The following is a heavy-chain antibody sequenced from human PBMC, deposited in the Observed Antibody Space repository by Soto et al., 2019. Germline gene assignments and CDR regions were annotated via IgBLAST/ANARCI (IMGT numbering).Heavy chain of an antibody. D-gene: IGHD3-10*01. V-gene: IGHV4-31*11. Sequence: QVQLQESGPGLVKPSQTLSLTCAVSGGSITGRDYYWSWIRQHPGKGLEWIGYIYYSGSTYYNPSLTSRVTISLDTSKDQFSLKLSSVTAADTAVYYCAKAVRFGELLDWFGPWGQGPLVTVSS. CDR2: IYYSGST. CDR1: GGSITGRDYY. J-gene: IGHJ5*02. CDR3: AKAVRFGELLDWFGP.